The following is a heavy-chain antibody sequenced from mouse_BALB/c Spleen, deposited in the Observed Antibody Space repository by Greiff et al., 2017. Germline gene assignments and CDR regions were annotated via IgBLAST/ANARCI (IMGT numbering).Heavy chain of an antibody. CDR1: GYTFTSYN. D-gene: IGHD1-1*01. Sequence: QVQLQQPGAELVKPGASVKMSCKASGYTFTSYNMHWVKQTPGQGLEWIGAIYPGNGDTSYNQKFKGKATLTADKSSSTAYMQLSSLTSEDSAVYYCARKGDSGTTGAMDYWGQGTSVTVSS. J-gene: IGHJ4*01. V-gene: IGHV1-12*01. CDR2: IYPGNGDT. CDR3: ARKGDSGTTGAMDY.